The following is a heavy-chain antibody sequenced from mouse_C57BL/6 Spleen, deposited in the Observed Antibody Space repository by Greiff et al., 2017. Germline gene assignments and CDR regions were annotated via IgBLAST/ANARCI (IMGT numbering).Heavy chain of an antibody. Sequence: EVKLMESGAELVRPGASVKLSCTASGFNIKDDYMHWVKQRPEQGLEWIGWIDPENGDTEYASKFQGKATITEDTSSNTAYLQLSSLTSEDTAVYYCTRVYYDYYFDYWGQGTTLTVSS. D-gene: IGHD2-4*01. J-gene: IGHJ2*01. V-gene: IGHV14-4*01. CDR2: IDPENGDT. CDR1: GFNIKDDY. CDR3: TRVYYDYYFDY.